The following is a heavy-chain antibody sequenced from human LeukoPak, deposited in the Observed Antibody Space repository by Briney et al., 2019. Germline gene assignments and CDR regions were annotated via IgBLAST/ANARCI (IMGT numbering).Heavy chain of an antibody. CDR1: GGSTSSGNYY. Sequence: SETLSLTCTVSGGSTSSGNYYWGWIRQPPGKGLEWIGGIYYSGNTYYNPSLKSRVTISVDTSKNQFSLKLSSVTAADTAVYYCARTGGWYDPSYAFDIWGQGTMVTVSS. CDR2: IYYSGNT. D-gene: IGHD6-19*01. V-gene: IGHV4-39*01. J-gene: IGHJ3*02. CDR3: ARTGGWYDPSYAFDI.